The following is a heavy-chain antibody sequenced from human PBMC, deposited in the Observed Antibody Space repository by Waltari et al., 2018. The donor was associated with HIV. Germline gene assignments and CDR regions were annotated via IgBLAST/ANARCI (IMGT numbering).Heavy chain of an antibody. D-gene: IGHD2-2*01. CDR2: INPSGGST. J-gene: IGHJ5*02. CDR1: GYTFTSYY. Sequence: QVQLVQSGAEVKKPGASVTVSCKASGYTFTSYYMHWVRQAPGQGLEWMGIINPSGGSTSYAQKFQGRVTMTRDTSTSTVYMELSSLRSEDTAVYYCARQPSIVVVPAAKGAGVSNWFDPWGQGTLVTVSS. V-gene: IGHV1-46*01. CDR3: ARQPSIVVVPAAKGAGVSNWFDP.